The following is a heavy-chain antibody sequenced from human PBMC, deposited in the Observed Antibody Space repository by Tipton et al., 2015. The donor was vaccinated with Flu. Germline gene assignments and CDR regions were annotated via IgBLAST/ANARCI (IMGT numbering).Heavy chain of an antibody. Sequence: TLSLTCTVSGGSISSYYWSWIRQPPGKGLDWIGYIDYSGSTDYDPSLKSRVTISVDTSKKQFSLKLRSVTAADTAVYYCARLSYYDVDLKNFYFDYWGQGALVTVSS. CDR3: ARLSYYDVDLKNFYFDY. CDR2: IDYSGST. D-gene: IGHD3-10*02. CDR1: GGSISSYY. V-gene: IGHV4-59*08. J-gene: IGHJ4*02.